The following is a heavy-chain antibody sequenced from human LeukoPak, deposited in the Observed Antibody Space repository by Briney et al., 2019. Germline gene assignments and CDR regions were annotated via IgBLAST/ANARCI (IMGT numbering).Heavy chain of an antibody. V-gene: IGHV4-59*08. D-gene: IGHD6-13*01. Sequence: SETLSLTCTVSGVSISSYYWTWIRQPPGKGLEWIGNIHYSGSPNYNPSLKRRVTTSLDTSKNQFSLKLSSVTAADTAVYYCARPVDSSIWYDALDIWGQGTAVTVSS. CDR1: GVSISSYY. CDR3: ARPVDSSIWYDALDI. CDR2: IHYSGSP. J-gene: IGHJ3*02.